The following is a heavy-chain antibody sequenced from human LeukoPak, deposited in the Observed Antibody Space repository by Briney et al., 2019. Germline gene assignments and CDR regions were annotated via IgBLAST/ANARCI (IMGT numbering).Heavy chain of an antibody. CDR3: AREAVTTPSFDY. D-gene: IGHD4-17*01. CDR1: GFTFSSYW. J-gene: IGHJ4*02. Sequence: GGSLRLSCAASGFTFSSYWMHWVRQGPGKGLVWVSRIKSDGTSATYADSVKGRFTISRDNSKNTLYLQMNSLRAEDTAVYSCAREAVTTPSFDYWGQGTLVTVSS. V-gene: IGHV3-74*01. CDR2: IKSDGTSA.